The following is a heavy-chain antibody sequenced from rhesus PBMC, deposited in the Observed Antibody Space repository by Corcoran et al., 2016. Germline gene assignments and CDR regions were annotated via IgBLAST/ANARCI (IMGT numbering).Heavy chain of an antibody. V-gene: IGHV5-20*01. CDR2: IDPSDSDT. CDR1: GYSFTSYW. Sequence: EVQLVQSGAEVKRPGESLKISCKTSGYSFTSYWISWVRQMPGKGLEWMGAIDPSDSDTLYHPPFQGQVTISAYKSISTAYLQWSRLKASDTATYYCAKGKYLDWLSLKSYGLDSWGQGVVVTVSS. D-gene: IGHD3-3*01. J-gene: IGHJ6*01. CDR3: AKGKYLDWLSLKSYGLDS.